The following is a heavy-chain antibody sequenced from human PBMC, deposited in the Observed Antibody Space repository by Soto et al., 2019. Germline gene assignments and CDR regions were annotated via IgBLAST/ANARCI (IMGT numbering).Heavy chain of an antibody. D-gene: IGHD3-3*01. CDR3: ARGDYDFWSGYYTIWFDP. J-gene: IGHJ5*02. V-gene: IGHV4-34*01. CDR1: GGSFSGYY. Sequence: SETLSLTCAVYGGSFSGYYWSWIRQPPGKGLEWIGEINHSGSTNYNPSLKSRVTIPVDTSKNQFSLKLSSVTAADTAVYYCARGDYDFWSGYYTIWFDPWGQGTLVTVSS. CDR2: INHSGST.